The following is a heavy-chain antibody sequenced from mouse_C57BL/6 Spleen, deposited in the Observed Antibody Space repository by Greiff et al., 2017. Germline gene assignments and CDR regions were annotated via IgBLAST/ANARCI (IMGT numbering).Heavy chain of an antibody. V-gene: IGHV1-76*01. Sequence: QVQLKQSGAELVRPGASVKLSCKASGYTFTDYYINWVKQRPGQGLEWIARIYPGSGNTYYNEKFKGKATLTAEKSSSTAYMQLSSLTSEDSAVYFCAREATVVAKGYAMDYWGQGTSVTVSS. J-gene: IGHJ4*01. CDR1: GYTFTDYY. D-gene: IGHD1-1*01. CDR3: AREATVVAKGYAMDY. CDR2: IYPGSGNT.